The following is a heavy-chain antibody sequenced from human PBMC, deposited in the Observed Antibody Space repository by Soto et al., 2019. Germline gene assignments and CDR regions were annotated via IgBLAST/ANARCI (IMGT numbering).Heavy chain of an antibody. CDR3: TTYATQTFCDGGPCYSVQTKSHDS. CDR1: GFSFSNVW. Sequence: EVQLVESGGGLVKSGGSLTLSCAASGFSFSNVWMSWVRQAPGKGLEWVGHIKSKSVGGTTDYTAPVKGRFTISRDDSKVTLFLNMNSLKTEDTAVYFCTTYATQTFCDGGPCYSVQTKSHDSWGQGSLVTVSS. V-gene: IGHV3-15*01. D-gene: IGHD2-15*01. J-gene: IGHJ4*02. CDR2: IKSKSVGGTT.